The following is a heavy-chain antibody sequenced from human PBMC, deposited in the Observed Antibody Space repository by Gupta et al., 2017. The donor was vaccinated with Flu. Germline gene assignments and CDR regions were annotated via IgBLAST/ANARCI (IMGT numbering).Heavy chain of an antibody. V-gene: IGHV3-48*01. CDR3: ARDPDTPFLRVFDA. D-gene: IGHD5-18*01. CDR2: ISGSGRTI. Sequence: EVHLVESGGGLVQPGGSLRLSCAASGFTFSDYSMNWVRQIPGKGLDWVSYISGSGRTIYYADSVKGRFTIYRDNAKKSLYLQMSSLRVEDTAVYYCARDPDTPFLRVFDAWGKGTLLTVSA. CDR1: GFTFSDYS. J-gene: IGHJ4*02.